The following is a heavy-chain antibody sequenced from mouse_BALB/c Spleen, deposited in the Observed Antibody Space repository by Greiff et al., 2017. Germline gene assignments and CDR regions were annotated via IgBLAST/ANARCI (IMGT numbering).Heavy chain of an antibody. CDR1: GFTFSSYA. CDR2: ISSGGST. D-gene: IGHD2-1*01. Sequence: EVQRVESGGGLVKPGGSLKLSCAASGFTFSSYAMSWVRQTPEKRLEWVASISSGGSTYYPDSVKGRFTISRDNARNILYLQMSSLRSEDTAMYYCARGDGNYVAYWGQGTLVTVSA. V-gene: IGHV5-6-5*01. CDR3: ARGDGNYVAY. J-gene: IGHJ3*01.